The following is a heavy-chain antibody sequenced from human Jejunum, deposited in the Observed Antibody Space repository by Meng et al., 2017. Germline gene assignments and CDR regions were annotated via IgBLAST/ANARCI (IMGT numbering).Heavy chain of an antibody. V-gene: IGHV4-39*07. CDR2: IYYSENT. CDR1: GASISSSSWY. D-gene: IGHD6-19*01. CDR3: ARGPWDSSGWPEYFQH. Sequence: LQPQAAGPGLVKPSETLSLTCPVSGASISSSSWYWGWIRQPPGKGLEWIGSIYYSENTYYHPSLKSRVTISVDTSKNQFSLKLSSVTAADTAVYYCARGPWDSSGWPEYFQHWGQGTLVTVSS. J-gene: IGHJ1*01.